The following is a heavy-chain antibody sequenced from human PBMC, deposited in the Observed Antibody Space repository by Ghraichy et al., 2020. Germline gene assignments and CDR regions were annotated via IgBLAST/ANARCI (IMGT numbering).Heavy chain of an antibody. D-gene: IGHD3-22*01. CDR3: AKDESSGWSNRLDY. Sequence: GGSLRLSCAASGFTFSSYAMSWVRQAPGKGLEWVSTITSSGGSIYYADSVKGRFSISRDNSKNTVYLQMNSLRGEDTAIYYCAKDESSGWSNRLDYWGQGTLVTVSS. CDR2: ITSSGGSI. J-gene: IGHJ4*02. CDR1: GFTFSSYA. V-gene: IGHV3-23*01.